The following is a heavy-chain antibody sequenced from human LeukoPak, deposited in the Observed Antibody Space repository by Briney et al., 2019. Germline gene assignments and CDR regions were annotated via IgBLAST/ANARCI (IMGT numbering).Heavy chain of an antibody. CDR1: GFTFSSYG. Sequence: PGGSLRLSCEASGFTFSSYGMQWVRQAPGMGPEWVSVISHDGTVTHYADSVKGRFTISRDRSTNTLYLRMDSLRVEDTAVYYCAKEGSQYASSWFDHWGQGTLVTVSS. V-gene: IGHV3-30*18. CDR2: ISHDGTVT. CDR3: AKEGSQYASSWFDH. D-gene: IGHD2-2*01. J-gene: IGHJ5*02.